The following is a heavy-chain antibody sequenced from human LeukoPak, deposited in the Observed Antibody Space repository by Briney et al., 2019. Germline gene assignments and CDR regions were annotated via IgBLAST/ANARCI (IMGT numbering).Heavy chain of an antibody. CDR2: IKEDGSEK. J-gene: IGHJ4*02. Sequence: GGSLGLSCAASGFTFSYYWMSWVRQAPGKGLGWVANIKEDGSEKNYVDSVKGRFTMSRDNAKNSLYLQMNSLRAEDTAVYYWGRVLTSRCFDCVDLWGQGTLITVSS. D-gene: IGHD5-12*01. V-gene: IGHV3-7*01. CDR3: GRVLTSRCFDCVDL. CDR1: GFTFSYYW.